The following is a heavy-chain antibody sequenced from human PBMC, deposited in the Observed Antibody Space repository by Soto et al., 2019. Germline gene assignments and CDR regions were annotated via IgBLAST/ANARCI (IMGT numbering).Heavy chain of an antibody. CDR3: AREITTVRGLVDPNWFDP. J-gene: IGHJ5*02. Sequence: QVQLVQSGVEVKKPGASVKVSCKASGYTFRSSDITWVRQAPGQGLEWMGRISTSSGNTNYGQNFQDRVTLTTDTSTNIAYMELRSLRPDDTAEYYGAREITTVRGLVDPNWFDPWGQGTLVIVSS. CDR2: ISTSSGNT. V-gene: IGHV1-18*01. D-gene: IGHD3-10*01. CDR1: GYTFRSSD.